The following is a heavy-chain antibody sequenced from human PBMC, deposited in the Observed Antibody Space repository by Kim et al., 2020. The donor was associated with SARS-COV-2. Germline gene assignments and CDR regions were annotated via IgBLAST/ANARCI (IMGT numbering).Heavy chain of an antibody. CDR1: GYSFTSYW. Sequence: GESLKISCKSSGYSFTSYWTGWVRQMPGKGLEWMGIIYPGQSDTRYSPSFQRQVTISADKSIRTAYLPWRSLKASDNAMYYCSRPQRILGVLYAFDIWSQGTIVSVTS. D-gene: IGHD2-15*01. V-gene: IGHV5-51*01. CDR3: SRPQRILGVLYAFDI. CDR2: IYPGQSDT. J-gene: IGHJ3*02.